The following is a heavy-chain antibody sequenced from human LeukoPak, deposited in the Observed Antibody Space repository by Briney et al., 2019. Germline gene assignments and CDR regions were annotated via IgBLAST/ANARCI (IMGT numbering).Heavy chain of an antibody. CDR3: AREVGIRGHLDY. CDR2: INPSGANT. Sequence: ASVKVSCKTSGYTFTNFYMHWVRQAPGQGLEWMGIINPSGANTGYAQKLQGRVTMTRDTSTSTVYMELSSLRSQDTAVYYCAREVGIRGHLDYWGRGTPVTVSS. CDR1: GYTFTNFY. V-gene: IGHV1-46*01. D-gene: IGHD1-26*01. J-gene: IGHJ4*02.